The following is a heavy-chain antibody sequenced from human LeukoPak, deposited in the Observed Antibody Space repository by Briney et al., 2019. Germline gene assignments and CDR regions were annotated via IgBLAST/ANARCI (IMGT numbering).Heavy chain of an antibody. V-gene: IGHV4-59*01. J-gene: IGHJ3*02. CDR2: IYYSGST. Sequence: SETLSLTCTVSGGSISSYYWSWIRQPPGKGLEWLGYIYYSGSTNYNPSLKSRVTISVDTSKNQFSLKLSSVTAADTAVYYCARIRRRWLQFDAFDIWGQGTMVTVSS. CDR3: ARIRRRWLQFDAFDI. CDR1: GGSISSYY. D-gene: IGHD5-24*01.